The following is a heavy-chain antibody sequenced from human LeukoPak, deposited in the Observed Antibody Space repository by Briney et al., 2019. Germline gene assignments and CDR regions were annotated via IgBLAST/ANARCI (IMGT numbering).Heavy chain of an antibody. Sequence: GGSLRLSCAASGFTFSSYGMHWVRQAPGKGLEWVAVISYDGSNKYYADSVKGRFTISRDNSKNTLYLQMNSLRAEDTAVYYCARVRPTMIVVDWGQGTLVTVSS. J-gene: IGHJ4*02. CDR2: ISYDGSNK. V-gene: IGHV3-30*03. D-gene: IGHD3-22*01. CDR1: GFTFSSYG. CDR3: ARVRPTMIVVD.